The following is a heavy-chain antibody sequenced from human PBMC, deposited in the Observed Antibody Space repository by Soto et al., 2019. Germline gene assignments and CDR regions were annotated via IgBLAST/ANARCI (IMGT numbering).Heavy chain of an antibody. Sequence: GASVKVSCKASGGTFSSYAISWVRQAPGQGLEWMGGIIPIFGTANYAQKFQGRVTITADESTSTAYMELSSLTSEDTAVYFCAAEIDDYADFNHWGQGTPVTVSS. D-gene: IGHD4-17*01. CDR1: GGTFSSYA. CDR2: IIPIFGTA. CDR3: AAEIDDYADFNH. J-gene: IGHJ5*02. V-gene: IGHV1-69*13.